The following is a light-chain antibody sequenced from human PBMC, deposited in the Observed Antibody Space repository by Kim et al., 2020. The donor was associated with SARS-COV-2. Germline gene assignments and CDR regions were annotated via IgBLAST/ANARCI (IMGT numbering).Light chain of an antibody. CDR2: GDN. CDR1: SLGTYY. J-gene: IGLJ2*01. Sequence: SSELTQDPAVSVALGQTVRITCQGDSLGTYYASWYQQKPGQAPVLIIYGDNNRPSGITDRFSGSNSGSTTSLTISGAQAEDEADYYCNSRDSSSNPVFGGGTQLTVL. V-gene: IGLV3-19*01. CDR3: NSRDSSSNPV.